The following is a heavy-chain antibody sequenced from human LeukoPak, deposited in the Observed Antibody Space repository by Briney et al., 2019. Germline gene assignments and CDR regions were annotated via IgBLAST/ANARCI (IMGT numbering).Heavy chain of an antibody. CDR3: ARGLGVGADRALDY. Sequence: PSETLSLTCTVSGDSINNYYWSWIRQPAGKGLEWIGRIFNSGSTDYNPSLKSRVTMSVDKSKNQFSVKVNSVTAADTAVYYCARGLGVGADRALDYWGQGTLVTVSS. D-gene: IGHD1-26*01. V-gene: IGHV4-4*07. CDR2: IFNSGST. J-gene: IGHJ4*02. CDR1: GDSINNYY.